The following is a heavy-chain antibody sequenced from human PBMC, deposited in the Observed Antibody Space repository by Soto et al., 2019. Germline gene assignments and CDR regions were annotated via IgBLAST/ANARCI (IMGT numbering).Heavy chain of an antibody. CDR3: ARVGPTGWFDP. CDR2: INTKTGGT. J-gene: IGHJ5*02. Sequence: QVHLVQSGAEVKKPGASVKVPCKASGYSFTDYYMHWVRQAPGQGLEWMGWINTKTGGTNYAQRVQGKVTMTGDTSINTAYMELSRLRSDDTAVYYCARVGPTGWFDPWGQGTVVTVSS. CDR1: GYSFTDYY. V-gene: IGHV1-2*02.